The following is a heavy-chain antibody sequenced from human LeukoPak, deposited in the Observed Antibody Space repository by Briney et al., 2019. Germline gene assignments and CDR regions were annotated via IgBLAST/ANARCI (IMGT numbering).Heavy chain of an antibody. V-gene: IGHV4-59*12. J-gene: IGHJ4*02. Sequence: SETLSLTCTVSGGSISSYYWSWIRQPPGKGLEWIGYIYYSGSTNYNPSLKSRVTISVDTSKNQFSLKLSSVTAADTAVYYCARSRRGAAAATGYWGQGTLVTVSS. CDR2: IYYSGST. CDR1: GGSISSYY. CDR3: ARSRRGAAAATGY. D-gene: IGHD6-13*01.